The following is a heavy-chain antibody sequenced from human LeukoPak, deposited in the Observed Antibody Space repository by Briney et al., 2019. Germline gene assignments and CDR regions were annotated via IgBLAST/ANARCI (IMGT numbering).Heavy chain of an antibody. J-gene: IGHJ4*02. CDR1: GGSFSGYY. CDR2: INHSGST. D-gene: IGHD2-21*01. Sequence: PSETLSLTCAVYGGSFSGYYWSWIRQPPGKGLEWIGEINHSGSTNYNPSLKSRVTISVDTSKNQFSLKLSSVTAADTAVYYCARDKLRGFDYWGQGTLVTVSS. CDR3: ARDKLRGFDY. V-gene: IGHV4-34*01.